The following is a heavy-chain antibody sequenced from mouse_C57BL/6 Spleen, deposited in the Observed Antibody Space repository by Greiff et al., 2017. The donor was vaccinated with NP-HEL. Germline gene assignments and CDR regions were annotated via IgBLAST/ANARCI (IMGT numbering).Heavy chain of an antibody. Sequence: VQLQESGPGLVKPSQSLSLTCSVTGYSITSGYYWNWIRQFPGNKLEWMGYISYDGSNNYNPSLKNRISITRDTSKNQFFLKLNSVTTEDTATYYCAREGYGSSYYAMDYWGQGTSVTVSS. CDR3: AREGYGSSYYAMDY. J-gene: IGHJ4*01. V-gene: IGHV3-6*01. CDR2: ISYDGSN. D-gene: IGHD1-1*01. CDR1: GYSITSGYY.